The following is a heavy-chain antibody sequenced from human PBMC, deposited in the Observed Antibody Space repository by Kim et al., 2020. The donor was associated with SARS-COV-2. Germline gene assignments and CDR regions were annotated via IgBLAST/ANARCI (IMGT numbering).Heavy chain of an antibody. Sequence: GESLKISCKGSGYSFTSYWISWVRQMPGKGLEWMGRIDPSDSYTNYSPSFQGHVTISADKSISTAYLQWSSLKASDTAMYYCARLDEVVPAAMADAKDSHEGYYYGMDVWGQGTTVTVSS. V-gene: IGHV5-10-1*01. CDR1: GYSFTSYW. CDR2: IDPSDSYT. CDR3: ARLDEVVPAAMADAKDSHEGYYYGMDV. D-gene: IGHD2-2*01. J-gene: IGHJ6*02.